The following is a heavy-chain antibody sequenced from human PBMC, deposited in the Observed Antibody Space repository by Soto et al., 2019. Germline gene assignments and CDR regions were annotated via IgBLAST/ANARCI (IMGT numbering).Heavy chain of an antibody. CDR3: AAEGAYGGNPEVKYYYYGMDV. CDR2: IVVGSGNT. J-gene: IGHJ6*02. CDR1: GFTFTSSA. Sequence: GASVKVSCKASGFTFTSSAVQWVRQARGQRLEWIGWIVVGSGNTNYAQKFQERVTITRDMPTSTAYMELSSLRSEDTAVYYCAAEGAYGGNPEVKYYYYGMDVWGQGTTVTVSS. D-gene: IGHD4-17*01. V-gene: IGHV1-58*01.